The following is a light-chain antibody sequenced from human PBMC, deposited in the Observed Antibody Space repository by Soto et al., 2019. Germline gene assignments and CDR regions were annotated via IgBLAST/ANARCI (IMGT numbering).Light chain of an antibody. J-gene: IGKJ3*01. CDR2: DAS. CDR1: QSISSW. V-gene: IGKV1-5*01. Sequence: DIQMTQSPSTLSASVGDRVTITCRASQSISSWLAWYQQKPGKAPKLLIYDASSLESGVPSRLSGSGSGTDFTLTISSLQPDDFATYYCQQYNSYSGTFGPGTKVDIK. CDR3: QQYNSYSGT.